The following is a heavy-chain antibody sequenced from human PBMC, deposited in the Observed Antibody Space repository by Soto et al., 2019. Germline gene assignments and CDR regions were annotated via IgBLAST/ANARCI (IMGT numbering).Heavy chain of an antibody. Sequence: GSLRLSCAASGFTVSSNYMSWVRQAPGKGLEWVSVIYSGGSTYYADSVKGRFTISRDNSKNTLYLQMNSLRAEDTAVYYCARSYCSGGSCSPGAFDIWGQGTMVTVSS. J-gene: IGHJ3*02. D-gene: IGHD2-15*01. CDR2: IYSGGST. CDR3: ARSYCSGGSCSPGAFDI. V-gene: IGHV3-66*01. CDR1: GFTVSSNY.